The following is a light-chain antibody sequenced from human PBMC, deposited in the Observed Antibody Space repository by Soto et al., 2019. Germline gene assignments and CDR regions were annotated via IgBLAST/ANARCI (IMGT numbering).Light chain of an antibody. V-gene: IGLV1-51*01. CDR2: DNN. Sequence: QSVLTQPPSVSAAPGQKVTISCSGSSSNIGNDYVSWYQQLPGTAPKLLIYDNNQRPSGIPDRFSGSKAGTSATLGITGLQTGDEVDYYCGTWDSSLSAWVFGGGTKLTVL. J-gene: IGLJ3*02. CDR1: SSNIGNDY. CDR3: GTWDSSLSAWV.